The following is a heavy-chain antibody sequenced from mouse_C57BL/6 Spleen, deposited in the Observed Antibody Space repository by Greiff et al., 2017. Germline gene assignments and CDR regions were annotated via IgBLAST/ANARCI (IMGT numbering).Heavy chain of an antibody. CDR1: GYAFTNYL. V-gene: IGHV1-54*01. J-gene: IGHJ2*01. Sequence: VKLQESGAELVRPGTSVKVSCKASGYAFTNYLIEWVKQRPGQGLEWIGVINPGSGGTNYNEQFKGKATRTADKSSSTAYMHLSSLTSEDSAVYFCASLLLYYGSSYWGQGTTLTVSS. CDR2: INPGSGGT. CDR3: ASLLLYYGSSY. D-gene: IGHD1-1*01.